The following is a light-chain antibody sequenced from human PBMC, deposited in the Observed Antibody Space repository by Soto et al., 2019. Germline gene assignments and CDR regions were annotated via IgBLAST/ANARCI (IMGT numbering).Light chain of an antibody. CDR1: QGISSF. Sequence: IQLTQSPSSLSASVGDRVTITCRASQGISSFLAWYQQKPGKAPKLLIYGASTLQSGVPSRFSGSGSGTDFTLTISSLQSEGFAVYYCQQYNNWPPLTFGGGTKVELK. CDR2: GAS. V-gene: IGKV1-9*01. J-gene: IGKJ4*01. CDR3: QQYNNWPPLT.